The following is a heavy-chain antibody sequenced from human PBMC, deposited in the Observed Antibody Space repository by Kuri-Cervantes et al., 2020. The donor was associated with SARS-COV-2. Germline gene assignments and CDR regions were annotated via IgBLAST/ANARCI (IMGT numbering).Heavy chain of an antibody. V-gene: IGHV4-34*01. D-gene: IGHD3-9*01. CDR3: ARDSYDTMDV. CDR1: GGSFSGYY. J-gene: IGHJ6*03. CDR2: INHSGST. Sequence: SQTLSLTCAVYGGSFSGYYWSWIRQPPGKGLEWIGEINHSGSTNYNPSLKSRVTISVDTSKNQFSLKLSSVTAADTAVYYCARDSYDTMDVWGKGTTVTVSS.